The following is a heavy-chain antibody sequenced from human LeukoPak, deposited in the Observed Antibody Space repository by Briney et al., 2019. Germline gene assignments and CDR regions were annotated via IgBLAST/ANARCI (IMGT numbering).Heavy chain of an antibody. CDR3: ARDRTGVGAVDY. Sequence: ASVKVSCKASGYTFTSYYMHWVRQAPGQGLEWMGIINPSGGSTSYAQKFQGRVTMTRDTSISTAYMELSRLRSDDTAVYYCARDRTGVGAVDYWGQGTLVTVSS. CDR1: GYTFTSYY. J-gene: IGHJ4*02. CDR2: INPSGGST. V-gene: IGHV1-46*01. D-gene: IGHD1-14*01.